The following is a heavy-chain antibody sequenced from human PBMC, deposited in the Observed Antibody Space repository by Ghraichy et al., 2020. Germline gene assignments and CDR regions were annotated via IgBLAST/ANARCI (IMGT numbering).Heavy chain of an antibody. Sequence: LSLTCAASGFTFSSYAMSWVRQAPGKGLEWVSAISGSGGSTYYADSVKGRFTISRDNSKNTLYLQMNSLRAEDTAVYYCATKKGVYDSSGYYYPGDYWGQGTLVTVSS. J-gene: IGHJ4*02. CDR2: ISGSGGST. CDR3: ATKKGVYDSSGYYYPGDY. CDR1: GFTFSSYA. V-gene: IGHV3-23*01. D-gene: IGHD3-22*01.